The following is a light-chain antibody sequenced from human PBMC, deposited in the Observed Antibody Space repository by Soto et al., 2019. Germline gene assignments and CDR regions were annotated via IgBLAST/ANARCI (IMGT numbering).Light chain of an antibody. V-gene: IGKV1-39*01. Sequence: DIRMTQSPSSLSASVVDRVTITCRASQTINIFLKWYQQKPGKAPMLLIYAASNLQSGVPSRFSGSGSGTDFTLTINSLQPEDFATYYCQQSYSTPITFGQGTRLEI. CDR2: AAS. CDR1: QTINIF. CDR3: QQSYSTPIT. J-gene: IGKJ5*01.